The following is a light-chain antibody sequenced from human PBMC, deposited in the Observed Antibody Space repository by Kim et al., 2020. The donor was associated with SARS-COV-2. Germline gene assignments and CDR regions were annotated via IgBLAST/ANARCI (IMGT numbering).Light chain of an antibody. J-gene: IGKJ4*01. CDR3: QQYRTSLLT. CDR1: HSLSSSS. Sequence: EIVLTQSPGTLSLSPGERATLSCRASHSLSSSSLAWYQQRPGQAPRLLIFDASNRATGVPDRFSGSGSGTDFTLTISRVEPEDFAVYYCQQYRTSLLTFGGGTKVDIK. V-gene: IGKV3-20*01. CDR2: DAS.